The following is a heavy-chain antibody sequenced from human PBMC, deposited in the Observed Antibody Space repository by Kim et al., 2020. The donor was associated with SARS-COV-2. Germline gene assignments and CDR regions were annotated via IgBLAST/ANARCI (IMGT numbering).Heavy chain of an antibody. J-gene: IGHJ3*02. CDR2: VST. Sequence: VSTNSNPTLTSRVTISVDTSKHQFYLKWISVTAADPAVYYCARSSYAFDIWGQGPMVTVSS. V-gene: IGHV4-34*01. CDR3: ARSSYAFDI.